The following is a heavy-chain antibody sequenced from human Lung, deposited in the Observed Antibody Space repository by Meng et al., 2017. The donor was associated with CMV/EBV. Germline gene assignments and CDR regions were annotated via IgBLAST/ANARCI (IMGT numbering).Heavy chain of an antibody. D-gene: IGHD6-19*01. CDR3: ATGSGWYAPMDY. CDR1: GYTLTELS. Sequence: CKVSGYTLTELSIQWVRQAPGRGLEWMGGFDPEDGEKIYAQKFQGRVTMTEDTSTDTAYMELSSLRSEDTAVYYCATGSGWYAPMDYWGQGALVTVSS. CDR2: FDPEDGEK. V-gene: IGHV1-24*01. J-gene: IGHJ4*02.